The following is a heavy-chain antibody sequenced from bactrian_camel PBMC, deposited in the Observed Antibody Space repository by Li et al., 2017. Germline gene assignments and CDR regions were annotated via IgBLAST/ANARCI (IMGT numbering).Heavy chain of an antibody. J-gene: IGHJ4*01. CDR3: AVRGMRQDNDYSVY. CDR2: VASNGGST. CDR1: GFTFSGYW. Sequence: VQLVESGGGLVQPGGSLTLSCTASGFTFSGYWMYWVRQTPAKGLEWVSGVASNGGSTEYADSIVGRFTISRDNAKNTVYLDMNSLTSEDTALYYCAVRGMRQDNDYSVYWGQGTQVTVS. V-gene: IGHV3S1*01. D-gene: IGHD4*01.